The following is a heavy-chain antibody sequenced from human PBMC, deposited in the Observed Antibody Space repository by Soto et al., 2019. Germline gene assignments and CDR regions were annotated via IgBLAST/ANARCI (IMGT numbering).Heavy chain of an antibody. CDR1: GFTFFRSW. Sequence: GESLKISCAASGFTFFRSWMHWVRQAPGKGLVWVSRIDSDGTTTTYADSVKGRFTISRDNAKNTLYLQMNSLRAEDTAVYYCASSLGPNWFDPWGQGTLVTVSS. CDR3: ASSLGPNWFDP. D-gene: IGHD1-26*01. J-gene: IGHJ5*02. CDR2: IDSDGTTT. V-gene: IGHV3-74*01.